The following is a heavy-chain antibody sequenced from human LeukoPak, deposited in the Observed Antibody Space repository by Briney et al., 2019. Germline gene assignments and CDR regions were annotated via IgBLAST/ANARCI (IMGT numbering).Heavy chain of an antibody. D-gene: IGHD2-15*01. J-gene: IGHJ4*02. CDR3: ARGLGWPGDY. CDR1: GFTFSSYA. V-gene: IGHV3-30*04. Sequence: PGRSLRLSCAASGFTFSSYAMHWVRQAPGKGLEWVAVISYDGSNKYYADSVKGRFTISRDNSKNTLYLQMNSLRAEDTAVYYCARGLGWPGDYWGQGTPVTVSS. CDR2: ISYDGSNK.